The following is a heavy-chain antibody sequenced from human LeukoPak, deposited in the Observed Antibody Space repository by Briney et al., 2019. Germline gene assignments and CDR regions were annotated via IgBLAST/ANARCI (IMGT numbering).Heavy chain of an antibody. D-gene: IGHD2-2*01. CDR3: AREHCSSTSCYPPKDY. Sequence: ASVKVSCKASGYTFTSYGISWVRQAPGQGLEWMGWISAYNGNTNYAQELQGRVTMTTDTSTSTAYMELRSLRSDDTAVYYCAREHCSSTSCYPPKDYWGQGTLVTVSS. CDR1: GYTFTSYG. V-gene: IGHV1-18*04. J-gene: IGHJ4*02. CDR2: ISAYNGNT.